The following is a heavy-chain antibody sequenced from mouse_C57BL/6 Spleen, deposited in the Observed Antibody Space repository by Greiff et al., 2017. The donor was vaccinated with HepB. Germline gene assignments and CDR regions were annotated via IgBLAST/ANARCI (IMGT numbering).Heavy chain of an antibody. J-gene: IGHJ3*01. CDR3: ARGMYYSNSWFAY. Sequence: QVHVKQSGAELVRPGTSVKVSCKASGYAFTNYLIEWVKQRPRQGLEWIGVINPGSGGTNYNEKFKGKATLTADKSSSTAYMQLSSLTSEDSAVYFCARGMYYSNSWFAYWGQGTLVTVSA. D-gene: IGHD2-5*01. V-gene: IGHV1-54*01. CDR2: INPGSGGT. CDR1: GYAFTNYL.